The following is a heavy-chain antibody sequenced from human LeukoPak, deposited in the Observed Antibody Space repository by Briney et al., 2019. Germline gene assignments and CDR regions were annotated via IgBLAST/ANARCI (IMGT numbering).Heavy chain of an antibody. CDR2: TYSGGST. D-gene: IGHD1-26*01. CDR1: GFTVSSTY. Sequence: GGSLRPSCLASGFTVSSTYMSWVRQAPGKGLEWVSVTYSGGSTYYADSVKGRCTISRDNSKNTLYLQMNSLRGEDTAVHYCASGIRAFDNWGQGTLVTVSA. V-gene: IGHV3-66*01. CDR3: ASGIRAFDN. J-gene: IGHJ4*02.